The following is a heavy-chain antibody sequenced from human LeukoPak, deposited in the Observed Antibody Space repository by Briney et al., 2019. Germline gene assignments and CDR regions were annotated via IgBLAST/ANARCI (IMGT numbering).Heavy chain of an antibody. J-gene: IGHJ5*02. CDR1: GYPFTSYG. Sequence: ASVKVSFKASGYPFTSYGISWVRPAPGQGLEWMGWISAYNGNTNYAQKLQGRVTMTTDTSTSTAYMELRSLRSDDTAVYYCARGATRDNWFDPWGQGTLVTVSS. CDR3: ARGATRDNWFDP. D-gene: IGHD5-24*01. CDR2: ISAYNGNT. V-gene: IGHV1-18*01.